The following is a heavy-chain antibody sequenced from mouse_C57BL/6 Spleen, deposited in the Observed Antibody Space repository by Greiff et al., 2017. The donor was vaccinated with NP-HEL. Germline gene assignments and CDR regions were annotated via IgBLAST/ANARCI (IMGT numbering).Heavy chain of an antibody. V-gene: IGHV1-59*01. CDR2: IDPSDSST. Sequence: QVQLQQPGAELVRPGTSVKLSCKASGYTFTSYWMHWVKQRPGQGLEWIGVIDPSDSSTNYTQKFKGTATLTVDPSSSAASMQLSSLTSEDAAVYYCARGGKPFDYWGKGTTLTVSS. D-gene: IGHD2-1*01. J-gene: IGHJ2*01. CDR3: ARGGKPFDY. CDR1: GYTFTSYW.